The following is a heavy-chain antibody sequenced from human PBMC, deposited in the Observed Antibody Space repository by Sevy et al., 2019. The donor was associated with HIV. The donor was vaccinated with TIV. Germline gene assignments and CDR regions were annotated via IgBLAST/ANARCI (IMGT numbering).Heavy chain of an antibody. Sequence: GESLKISCKVFGYSLSKLSMHWVRQAPGKGLEWMGSLDPGNGEITYAQTLQGRVTMTEDTSTDTAYMEQSSLTSEDTATYYCATVGLGYYSGSSYYQGDWFDPWGQGTLVTVSS. V-gene: IGHV1-24*01. J-gene: IGHJ5*02. D-gene: IGHD2-15*01. CDR2: LDPGNGEI. CDR3: ATVGLGYYSGSSYYQGDWFDP. CDR1: GYSLSKLS.